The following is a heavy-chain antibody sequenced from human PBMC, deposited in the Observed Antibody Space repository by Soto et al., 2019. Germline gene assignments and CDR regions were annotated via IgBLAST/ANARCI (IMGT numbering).Heavy chain of an antibody. J-gene: IGHJ5*02. CDR1: GGSISSGGYY. D-gene: IGHD3-22*01. CDR2: IYYSGST. CDR3: ARDRFTRYYYDSNPTSGIDP. V-gene: IGHV4-31*03. Sequence: SETLSLTCTVSGGSISSGGYYWSWIRQHPGKGLEWIGYIYYSGSTYYNPSLKSRVTISVDTSKNQFSLKLSSVTAADTAVYYCARDRFTRYYYDSNPTSGIDPWGQGTLVTVSS.